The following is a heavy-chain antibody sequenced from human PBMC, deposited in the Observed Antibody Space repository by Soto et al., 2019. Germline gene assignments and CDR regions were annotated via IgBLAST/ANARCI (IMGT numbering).Heavy chain of an antibody. CDR1: GFTFSSYD. Sequence: GGSLRLSCAASGFTFSSYDMHWVRQATGKGLEWVSAIGTAGDTYYPGSVKGRFTISRENAKNSLYLQMNSLRAGDTAVYYCARGGRGYSGYDIDYWGQGTLVTVSS. V-gene: IGHV3-13*04. J-gene: IGHJ4*02. D-gene: IGHD5-12*01. CDR2: IGTAGDT. CDR3: ARGGRGYSGYDIDY.